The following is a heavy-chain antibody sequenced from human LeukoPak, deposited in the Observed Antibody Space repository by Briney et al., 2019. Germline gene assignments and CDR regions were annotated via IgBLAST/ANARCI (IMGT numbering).Heavy chain of an antibody. Sequence: GESLKISCKGSAYSFTSYWIGWVRQMPGKGLEWMGIIYPGDSDTRYSPSFQGQVTISADKSISTAYLQWSSLKASDTAMYYCARNAAGYYDSSGYNDPGMDVWGQGTTVTVSS. J-gene: IGHJ6*02. CDR2: IYPGDSDT. CDR3: ARNAAGYYDSSGYNDPGMDV. CDR1: AYSFTSYW. D-gene: IGHD3-22*01. V-gene: IGHV5-51*01.